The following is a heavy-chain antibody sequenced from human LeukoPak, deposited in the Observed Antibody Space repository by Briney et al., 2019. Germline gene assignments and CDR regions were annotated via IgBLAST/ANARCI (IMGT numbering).Heavy chain of an antibody. CDR1: GGSFSGNY. Sequence: SETLSLTCAVYGGSFSGNYWNWIRQPPGKGLEWIGEINHSGSTNYNPSLTSRVTLSADTSKNQFSLKLSSVTAADTAVYYCTRAPGAGDRFDSWGQGTLVTVSS. V-gene: IGHV4-34*01. CDR2: INHSGST. D-gene: IGHD3-10*01. J-gene: IGHJ4*02. CDR3: TRAPGAGDRFDS.